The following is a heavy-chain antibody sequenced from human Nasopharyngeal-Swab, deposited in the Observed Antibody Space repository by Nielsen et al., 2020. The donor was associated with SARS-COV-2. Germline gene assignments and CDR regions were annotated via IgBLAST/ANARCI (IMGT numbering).Heavy chain of an antibody. CDR2: IRSKGNNNAT. V-gene: IGHV3-73*01. J-gene: IGHJ4*02. D-gene: IGHD2-21*02. CDR1: GFTFSDPA. Sequence: GGSLRLSCAASGFTFSDPAIHWVRQASGEGLEWVARIRSKGNNNATAYSASVKGRFIIFRDDPTNTAYLQMNSLKTEDTAMYYCTRCGGVCYSGRDYWDQGTLVPVSS. CDR3: TRCGGVCYSGRDY.